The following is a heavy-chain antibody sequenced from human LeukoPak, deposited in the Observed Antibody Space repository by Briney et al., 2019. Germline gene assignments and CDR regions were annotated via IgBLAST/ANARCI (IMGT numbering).Heavy chain of an antibody. CDR2: IYYSGTT. J-gene: IGHJ6*02. D-gene: IGHD4-17*01. Sequence: SETLSLTCTVSGGSIRYYYWSWNRQSPGKGLEGIGYIYYSGTTNYNPSLKSRVTISVDTSKSQFSLQLRSVTAADTAVYYCAREDPQTTVPEGMDVWGQGTTVTVSS. CDR1: GGSIRYYY. CDR3: AREDPQTTVPEGMDV. V-gene: IGHV4-59*01.